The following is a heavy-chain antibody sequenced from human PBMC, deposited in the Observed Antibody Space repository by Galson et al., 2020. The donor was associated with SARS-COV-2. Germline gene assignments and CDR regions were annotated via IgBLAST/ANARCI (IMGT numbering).Heavy chain of an antibody. D-gene: IGHD5-18*01. J-gene: IGHJ4*02. Sequence: GESPKISCAASGFIFSRYGMHWVRQAPGKGLEWVTVISYDGRDYYYGDSVKGRFTISRDNSKNTLYLQMNSLRAEDTAVYYCAKDRDIYGSVYYFDNWGQGTLVTVSS. CDR2: ISYDGRDY. CDR3: AKDRDIYGSVYYFDN. CDR1: GFIFSRYG. V-gene: IGHV3-30*18.